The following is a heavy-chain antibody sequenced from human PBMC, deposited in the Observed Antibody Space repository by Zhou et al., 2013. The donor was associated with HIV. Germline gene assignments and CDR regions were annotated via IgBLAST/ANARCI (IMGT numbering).Heavy chain of an antibody. D-gene: IGHD1-1*01. CDR1: GFTFSSHD. J-gene: IGHJ3*02. V-gene: IGHV3-13*01. CDR3: ARDHGTAGAFDI. Sequence: EVQLVESGGGLVQPGGSLRLSCAASGFTFSSHDMHWVRQVTGKGLEWVSLIGTTGDTYYPDSVKGRFTISRENARNSFHLQMNNLRPGDTAVYYCARDHGTAGAFDIWGQGTMVTVSS. CDR2: IGTTGDT.